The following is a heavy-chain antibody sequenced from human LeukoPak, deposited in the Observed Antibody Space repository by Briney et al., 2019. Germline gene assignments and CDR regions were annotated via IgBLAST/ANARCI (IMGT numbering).Heavy chain of an antibody. V-gene: IGHV1-18*01. CDR1: GYTFTSYG. J-gene: IGHJ4*02. CDR2: ISAYNGNT. Sequence: ASVKVSCKASGYTFTSYGISWVRQAPGQGLEWMGWISAYNGNTNYAQKLQGRVTMTTDTSTSTAYMELRSLRSDDTAVYYCARDGRHVVVPAAIALFDYWGQGTLVTVSS. D-gene: IGHD2-2*01. CDR3: ARDGRHVVVPAAIALFDY.